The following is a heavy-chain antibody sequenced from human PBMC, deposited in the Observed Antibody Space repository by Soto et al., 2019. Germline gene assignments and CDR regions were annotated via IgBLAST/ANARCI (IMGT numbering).Heavy chain of an antibody. J-gene: IGHJ6*02. CDR1: GFTFSSYG. Sequence: PGGSLRLSCAASGFTFSSYGMHWVRQAPGKGLELVAVISYDGSNKYYADSVKGRFTISRDNSKNTLYLQMNSLRAEDTAVYYCANQTPYSSGWYYYYYGMDVWGQGTTVTVSS. D-gene: IGHD6-19*01. CDR3: ANQTPYSSGWYYYYYGMDV. CDR2: ISYDGSNK. V-gene: IGHV3-30*18.